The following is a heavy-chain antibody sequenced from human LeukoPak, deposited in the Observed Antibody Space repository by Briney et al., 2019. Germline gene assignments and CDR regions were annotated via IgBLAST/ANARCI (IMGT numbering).Heavy chain of an antibody. J-gene: IGHJ4*02. CDR3: ASNPPRTGDFNS. CDR1: GYTFTNYD. D-gene: IGHD7-27*01. V-gene: IGHV1-8*01. Sequence: GASVTVSCKTSGYTFTNYDINWVRQATGQGLEWLGWMSPNSGNTGYAQKFQGRVTMTRDTSINTAYMELNSLRSEDTAVYYCASNPPRTGDFNSWGQGALVTVSS. CDR2: MSPNSGNT.